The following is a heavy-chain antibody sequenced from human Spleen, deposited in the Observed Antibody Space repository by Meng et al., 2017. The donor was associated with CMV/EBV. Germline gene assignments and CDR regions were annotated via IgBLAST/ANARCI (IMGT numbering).Heavy chain of an antibody. CDR2: IYPGDSDT. D-gene: IGHD2-2*01. J-gene: IGHJ3*02. Sequence: GESLKISCKVSGYRFTTYWIGWVRQMPGKGLEWMGIIYPGDSDTRYSPSFQGQVTISADKSMSTAYLQWSSLKASDTAMYYCARHPFPTNGAFDIWGQGTMVTVSS. CDR3: ARHPFPTNGAFDI. CDR1: GYRFTTYW. V-gene: IGHV5-51*01.